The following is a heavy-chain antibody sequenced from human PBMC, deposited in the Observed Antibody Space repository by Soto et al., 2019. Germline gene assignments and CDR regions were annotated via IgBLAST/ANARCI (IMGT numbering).Heavy chain of an antibody. CDR2: IDPRGGGT. CDR3: ASHCSTRCSDWIDP. J-gene: IGHJ5*02. D-gene: IGHD2-15*01. Sequence: QVQLVQSGPEVKKPGASVKISCRASGYRFTKYYVHWVRQAPGQGLEWMGVIDPRGGGTTYAQKFQDRVTMTRYSALSTVFLDLASLRSEDTTMYFCASHCSTRCSDWIDPWGQGTLVIVSS. V-gene: IGHV1-46*03. CDR1: GYRFTKYY.